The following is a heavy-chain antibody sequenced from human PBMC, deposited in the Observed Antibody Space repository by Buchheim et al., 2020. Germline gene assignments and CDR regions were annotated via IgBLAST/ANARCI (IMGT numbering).Heavy chain of an antibody. V-gene: IGHV4-59*08. CDR1: GDSLRSGY. CDR3: ARLAVDAGFIVYYDFQH. Sequence: QVQLQESGPGLVKPSETLSLTCTVSGDSLRSGYWTWIRQPPGERLEWIGYVSPSGSTNYHPSFKSRVAISVDTSKNQFSLRLNSVTAADTAVYYCARLAVDAGFIVYYDFQHWGLG. D-gene: IGHD1-26*01. CDR2: VSPSGST. J-gene: IGHJ1*01.